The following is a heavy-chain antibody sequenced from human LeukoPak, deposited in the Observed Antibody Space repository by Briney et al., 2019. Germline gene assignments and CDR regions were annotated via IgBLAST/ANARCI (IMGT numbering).Heavy chain of an antibody. Sequence: GGSLRLSCAASGFTVRNNYMSWVRQAPGKGLEWVANIKQDGSEKYYVDSVKGRFTISRDNAKNSLYLQMNSLRAEDTAVYYCAREVPSGYFWEGNDAFDIWGQGTMVTVSS. CDR1: GFTVRNNY. CDR3: AREVPSGYFWEGNDAFDI. CDR2: IKQDGSEK. D-gene: IGHD5-12*01. V-gene: IGHV3-7*01. J-gene: IGHJ3*02.